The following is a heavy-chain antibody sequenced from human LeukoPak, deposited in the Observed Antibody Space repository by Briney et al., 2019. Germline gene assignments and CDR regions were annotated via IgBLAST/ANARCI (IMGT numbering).Heavy chain of an antibody. Sequence: GRSLRLSCAASGFTFSSYAMHWVRQAPGKGLEWVAVISYDGSNKYYADSVKGRFTISRDNSKNTLYLQMNSLRAEDTAVYYCARDISRPESSWGQGTLVTVSS. CDR2: ISYDGSNK. CDR1: GFTFSSYA. D-gene: IGHD2/OR15-2a*01. V-gene: IGHV3-30-3*01. CDR3: ARDISRPESS. J-gene: IGHJ4*02.